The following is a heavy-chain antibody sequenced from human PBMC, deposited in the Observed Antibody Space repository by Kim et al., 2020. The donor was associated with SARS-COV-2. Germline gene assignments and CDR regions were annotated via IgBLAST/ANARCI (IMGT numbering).Heavy chain of an antibody. Sequence: SGSGGSTYYADSVKGRFTISRDNSKNTLYLQMNSLSAEDTAVYYCVWPLIWGQGTLVTVSS. CDR2: SGSGGST. CDR3: VWPLI. V-gene: IGHV3-23*01. D-gene: IGHD2-21*01. J-gene: IGHJ4*02.